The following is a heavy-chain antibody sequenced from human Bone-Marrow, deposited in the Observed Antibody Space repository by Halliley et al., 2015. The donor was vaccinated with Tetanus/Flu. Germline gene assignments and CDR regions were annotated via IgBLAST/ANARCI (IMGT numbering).Heavy chain of an antibody. CDR2: ISYDGTNT. Sequence: WVGFISYDGTNTNYGGSEKGRFTISRDNFKNMLYLQLNSLRTEDTAVYYCAKDFSGIVNFLEVWGQGTRVTVSS. J-gene: IGHJ4*02. V-gene: IGHV3-30*18. CDR3: AKDFSGIVNFLEV. D-gene: IGHD1-26*01.